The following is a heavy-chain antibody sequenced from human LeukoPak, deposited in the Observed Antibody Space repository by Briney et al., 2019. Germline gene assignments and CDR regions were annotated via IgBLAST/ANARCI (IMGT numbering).Heavy chain of an antibody. J-gene: IGHJ4*02. CDR3: ARGTGELPFFDY. Sequence: ASVKVSCKASGYTFTNYYIHWVRQAPGQGLEWMGLINPGGGNTNYAQNFQGRVTMTRDMSTSTVYMELSSLRSEDTAVYYCARGTGELPFFDYWGQGTLVTVSS. D-gene: IGHD3-16*02. CDR1: GYTFTNYY. CDR2: INPGGGNT. V-gene: IGHV1-46*01.